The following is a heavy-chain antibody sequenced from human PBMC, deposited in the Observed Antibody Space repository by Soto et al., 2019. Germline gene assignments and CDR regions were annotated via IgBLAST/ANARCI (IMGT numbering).Heavy chain of an antibody. CDR2: ISSSSSYI. Sequence: GGSLRLSCAASGFTFSSYSMNWVRQAPGKGLEWVSSISSSSSYIYYADSVKGRFTISRDNAKNSLYLQMNSLSAEDTAVYYCARDGGPNWSFGNYYGMDVWGQGTTGTVSS. D-gene: IGHD1-1*01. CDR3: ARDGGPNWSFGNYYGMDV. J-gene: IGHJ6*02. V-gene: IGHV3-21*01. CDR1: GFTFSSYS.